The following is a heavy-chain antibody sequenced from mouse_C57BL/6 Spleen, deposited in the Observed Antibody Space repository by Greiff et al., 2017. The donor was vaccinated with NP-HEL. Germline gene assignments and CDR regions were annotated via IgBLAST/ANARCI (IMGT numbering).Heavy chain of an antibody. J-gene: IGHJ1*03. CDR2: ISDGGSYT. Sequence: DVKLVESGGGLVKPGGSLKLSCAASGFTFSSYAMSWVRQTPEKRLEWVATISDGGSYTYYPDNVKGRFTISRDNSKNNLYLQMDHMKSEDTAMYFCARESVDYDGSSYQGRYFKGWGTGTTVTVSS. CDR1: GFTFSSYA. V-gene: IGHV5-4*03. CDR3: ARESVDYDGSSYQGRYFKG. D-gene: IGHD1-1*01.